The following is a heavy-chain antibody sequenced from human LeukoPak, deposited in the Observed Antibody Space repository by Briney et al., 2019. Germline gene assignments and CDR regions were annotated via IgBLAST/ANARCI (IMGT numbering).Heavy chain of an antibody. D-gene: IGHD2-2*01. V-gene: IGHV1-69*05. CDR3: ANSYCSSTSCYLSWFDP. CDR1: GGTFSSYA. J-gene: IGHJ5*02. Sequence: ASVKVSCKASGGTFSSYAISWMRQAPGQGLEWMGGIIPIFGTANYAQKFQGRVTITTDESTSTAYMELSSLRSEDTAVYYCANSYCSSTSCYLSWFDPWGQGTLVTVSS. CDR2: IIPIFGTA.